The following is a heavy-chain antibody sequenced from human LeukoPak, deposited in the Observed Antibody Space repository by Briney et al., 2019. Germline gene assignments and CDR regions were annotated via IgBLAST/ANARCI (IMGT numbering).Heavy chain of an antibody. Sequence: SETLSLTCTVSGGSISSYYWSWIRQPPGKGLEWIGYIYYSGSTNYNPSLKSRVTMSVDTSKNQFSLKLSSVTAADTAVYYCARDQLTIFGVVNPDYYGMDVWGQGTTVTVSS. D-gene: IGHD3-3*01. CDR3: ARDQLTIFGVVNPDYYGMDV. CDR1: GGSISSYY. V-gene: IGHV4-59*12. J-gene: IGHJ6*02. CDR2: IYYSGST.